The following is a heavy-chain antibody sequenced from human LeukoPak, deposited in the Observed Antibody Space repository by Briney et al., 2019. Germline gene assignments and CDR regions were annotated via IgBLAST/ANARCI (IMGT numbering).Heavy chain of an antibody. V-gene: IGHV4-38-2*02. CDR3: AREQGIAAAAKDY. CDR2: IYHSGST. Sequence: PSETLSLTCSVSGYSIRSGYYWGWIRQPPGKGLEWIGTIYHSGSTYYNPSLKSRVTISVDTSKNQFSLKLSSVTAADTAVYYCAREQGIAAAAKDYWGQGTLVTVSS. D-gene: IGHD6-13*01. J-gene: IGHJ4*02. CDR1: GYSIRSGYY.